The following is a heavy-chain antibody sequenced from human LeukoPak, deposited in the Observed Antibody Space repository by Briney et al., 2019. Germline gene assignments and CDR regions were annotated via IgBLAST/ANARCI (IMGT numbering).Heavy chain of an antibody. J-gene: IGHJ4*02. CDR3: ARDKRWLQLRVDY. Sequence: ASVKVSCKASGYTFTGYYMHSLRQAPGQGLEWMGWINPNSGGTNYAQKFQGRVTMTRDTSISTAYMELSRLRSDDTAVYYCARDKRWLQLRVDYWGQGTLVTVSS. V-gene: IGHV1-2*02. D-gene: IGHD5-24*01. CDR2: INPNSGGT. CDR1: GYTFTGYY.